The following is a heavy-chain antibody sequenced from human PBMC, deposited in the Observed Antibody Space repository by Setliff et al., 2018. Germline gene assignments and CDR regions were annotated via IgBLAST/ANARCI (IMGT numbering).Heavy chain of an antibody. CDR2: IYHSGSA. D-gene: IGHD1-26*01. Sequence: SETLSLTCTVSGDSISSGDYFWSWIRQPPGKGLEWIAYIYHSGSAYYSPSLKSRVTMSVDTSKNQLSPHLTSVTAADTAVYYCAREVGTSTSSDAFDVWGQGMMVTVSS. V-gene: IGHV4-30-4*08. J-gene: IGHJ3*01. CDR3: AREVGTSTSSDAFDV. CDR1: GDSISSGDYF.